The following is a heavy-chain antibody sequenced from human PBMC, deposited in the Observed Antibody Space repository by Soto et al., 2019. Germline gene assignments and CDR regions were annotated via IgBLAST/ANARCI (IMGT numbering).Heavy chain of an antibody. CDR3: AREKCSSNNCYLVGYYGLDV. CDR2: ISSTGRYI. CDR1: GFNFTDYN. Sequence: GRSLRLSCAGSGFNFTDYNMNWVRQAPGKGLEWVSSISSTGRYIYYGDSVGGRITVSRDNGKNSLFLQMNNLGAEDTAVYYCAREKCSSNNCYLVGYYGLDVWGQGTTVTVSS. V-gene: IGHV3-21*01. J-gene: IGHJ6*02. D-gene: IGHD2-2*01.